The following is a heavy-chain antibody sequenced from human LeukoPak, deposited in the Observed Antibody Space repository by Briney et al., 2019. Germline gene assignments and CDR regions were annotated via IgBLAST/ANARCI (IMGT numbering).Heavy chain of an antibody. Sequence: GGSLRLSCAASGFSFSSYWMNWVRQAPGKGLEWVSYISSSSSAIYYADSVKGRFTISRDNAKNSLYLQMNSLRAEDTAVYYCARDRSSSWYDVYWGQGTLVTVSS. J-gene: IGHJ4*02. D-gene: IGHD6-13*01. CDR2: ISSSSSAI. CDR3: ARDRSSSWYDVY. CDR1: GFSFSSYW. V-gene: IGHV3-48*04.